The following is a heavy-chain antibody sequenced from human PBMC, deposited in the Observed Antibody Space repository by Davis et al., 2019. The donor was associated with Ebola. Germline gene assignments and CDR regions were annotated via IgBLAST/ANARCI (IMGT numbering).Heavy chain of an antibody. Sequence: SVKVSCKASGGTFSSYAIIWVRQAPGQGLDWMGGIIPVFGIPKYAQKFQGRVTITADESTSTAYMELSSLRSEDTAVYYCARDRYSDGSGYFFEQSHWGQGTLVTVSS. CDR2: IIPVFGIP. J-gene: IGHJ4*02. CDR1: GGTFSSYA. D-gene: IGHD3-22*01. V-gene: IGHV1-69*13. CDR3: ARDRYSDGSGYFFEQSH.